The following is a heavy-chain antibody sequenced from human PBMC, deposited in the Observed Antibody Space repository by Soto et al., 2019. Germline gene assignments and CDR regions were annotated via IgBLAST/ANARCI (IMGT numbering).Heavy chain of an antibody. CDR3: ARGQEGVVATH. V-gene: IGHV4-34*01. CDR2: VKDGGHT. J-gene: IGHJ4*02. Sequence: QVQLQQWGAGLLKPSETLSLNCAVTGGSLSGYYWSWIRQPPGKGLEWIGEVKDGGHTNYSPSLRGRATISADTSNTQFSLRLNSVTAADTGVYYCARGQEGVVATHWDQGSLVTVSS. D-gene: IGHD5-12*01. CDR1: GGSLSGYY.